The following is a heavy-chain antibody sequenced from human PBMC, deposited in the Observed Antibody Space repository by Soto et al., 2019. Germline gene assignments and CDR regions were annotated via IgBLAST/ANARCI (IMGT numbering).Heavy chain of an antibody. Sequence: ASVKVSCKASGYTFTSYGFSWVRQAPGQGLEWMGWTNPKSGGTLYAQKFQGRVTMTRDTSISTAYMELSRLRSDDTAVYYCARGGTFAYDTSGYSVYWGQGTLVTVSS. CDR1: GYTFTSYG. CDR3: ARGGTFAYDTSGYSVY. V-gene: IGHV1-2*02. CDR2: TNPKSGGT. D-gene: IGHD3-22*01. J-gene: IGHJ4*02.